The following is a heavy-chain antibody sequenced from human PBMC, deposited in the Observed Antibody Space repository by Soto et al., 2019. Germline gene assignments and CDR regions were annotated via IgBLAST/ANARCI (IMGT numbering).Heavy chain of an antibody. D-gene: IGHD3-22*01. J-gene: IGHJ4*02. CDR2: IWYDGSNK. CDR3: ARDGSSSGYYLDY. V-gene: IGHV3-33*01. Sequence: QVQLVESGGGVVQPGRSLRLSCAASGFTFSSYGMHWVRRAPGKGLEWVAVIWYDGSNKYYADSVKGRFTISRDNSKNTLYLQMNSLRAEDTAVYYCARDGSSSGYYLDYWGQGTLVTVSS. CDR1: GFTFSSYG.